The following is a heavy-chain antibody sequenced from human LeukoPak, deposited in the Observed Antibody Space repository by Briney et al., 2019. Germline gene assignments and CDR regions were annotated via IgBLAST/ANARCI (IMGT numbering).Heavy chain of an antibody. V-gene: IGHV3-13*01. J-gene: IGHJ4*02. CDR1: GFIFSKYD. CDR3: ARENLEYGDYAIDY. D-gene: IGHD4-17*01. Sequence: GGSLRLSCGASGFIFSKYDMHWVRLLTGKGLEWVSAIDRGGVSYYSGSVKGRFTMSRENGKNSVYLQLNSLRAGDTAIYYCARENLEYGDYAIDYWGQGVLVTVSS. CDR2: IDRGGVS.